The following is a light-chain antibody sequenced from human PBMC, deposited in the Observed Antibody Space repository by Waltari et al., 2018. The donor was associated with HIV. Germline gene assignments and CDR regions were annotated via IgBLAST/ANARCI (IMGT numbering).Light chain of an antibody. Sequence: QSVLTQPPSVSEAPRQRVIISCSGLSSNIGNNAVNWYKQVPGTPPKLLIYYDDLLSSGVSDRFSGSKAGTSASLAIRGLQSEDEADYYCAAWDDSLNGYVFGSGTRVTVL. CDR3: AAWDDSLNGYV. CDR2: YDD. CDR1: SSNIGNNA. V-gene: IGLV1-36*01. J-gene: IGLJ1*01.